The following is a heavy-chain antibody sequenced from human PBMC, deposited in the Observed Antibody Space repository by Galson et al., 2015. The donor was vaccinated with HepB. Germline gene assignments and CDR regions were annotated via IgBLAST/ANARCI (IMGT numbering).Heavy chain of an antibody. D-gene: IGHD3-10*01. V-gene: IGHV3-11*05. Sequence: SLRLSCAASGFTFSDYYMSWIRQAPGKGLEWVSYISSSSSYTNYADSVKGRFTISRDNAKNSLYLQMNSLRAEDTAVYYCARDARMVRGVIITKGSYYYYGMDVWGQGTTVTVSS. J-gene: IGHJ6*02. CDR3: ARDARMVRGVIITKGSYYYYGMDV. CDR1: GFTFSDYY. CDR2: ISSSSSYT.